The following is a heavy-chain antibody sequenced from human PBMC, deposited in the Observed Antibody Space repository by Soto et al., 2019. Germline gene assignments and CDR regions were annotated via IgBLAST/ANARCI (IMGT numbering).Heavy chain of an antibody. CDR1: GGSINPYY. J-gene: IGHJ4*02. CDR3: VRAHHFDF. V-gene: IGHV4-59*01. Sequence: QVQLQESGPGLVKPSETLSLTCTVSGGSINPYYWSWFRQPPGKGLEWIGSIYYRGSANTNPSLKSRLTISVDMSKNHFSLKLISVTAADTAIYCCVRAHHFDFWGQGTLVTVSS. CDR2: IYYRGSA.